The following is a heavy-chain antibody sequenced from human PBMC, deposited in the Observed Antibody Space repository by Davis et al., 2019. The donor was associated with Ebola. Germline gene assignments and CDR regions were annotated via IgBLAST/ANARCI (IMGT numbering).Heavy chain of an antibody. V-gene: IGHV4-34*01. J-gene: IGHJ5*02. CDR3: ARGGRWLQNGFDP. D-gene: IGHD5-24*01. CDR1: GGSFSGYY. CDR2: INHSGST. Sequence: SETLSLTCAVYGGSFSGYYWSWIRQPPGKGLEWIGEINHSGSTNYNPSLKSRVTISVDTSKNQFSLKLSSVTAADTAVYYCARGGRWLQNGFDPWGQGTLVTVSS.